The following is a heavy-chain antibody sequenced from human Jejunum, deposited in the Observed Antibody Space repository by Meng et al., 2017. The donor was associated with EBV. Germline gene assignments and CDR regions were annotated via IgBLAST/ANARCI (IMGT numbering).Heavy chain of an antibody. V-gene: IGHV3-21*01. Sequence: LAVSGGARVTPGGALRLACAASGFTFSSYSMTWVRQAPGKGLEWVSYISSGSSFIYYADSVKGRFTISRDDAKNSLFLQLNSLRAEDTAVYYCVRDSSFNVHWGQGTLVTVSS. J-gene: IGHJ4*02. CDR2: ISSGSSFI. CDR3: VRDSSFNVH. D-gene: IGHD3-16*02. CDR1: GFTFSSYS.